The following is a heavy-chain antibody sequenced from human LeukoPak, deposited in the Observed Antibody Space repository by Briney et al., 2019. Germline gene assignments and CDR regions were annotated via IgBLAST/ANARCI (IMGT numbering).Heavy chain of an antibody. CDR3: ARGGYCSSTSCYYRVRFDP. CDR2: MNPNSGNT. J-gene: IGHJ5*02. D-gene: IGHD2-2*01. V-gene: IGHV1-8*01. CDR1: GYTFTSYD. Sequence: ASVKVSFNASGYTFTSYDINWVRQATGQGLEWMGWMNPNSGNTGYAQKFQGRVAMTRNTSISTAYMELSSLRSEDTAVYYCARGGYCSSTSCYYRVRFDPWGQGTLVTVSS.